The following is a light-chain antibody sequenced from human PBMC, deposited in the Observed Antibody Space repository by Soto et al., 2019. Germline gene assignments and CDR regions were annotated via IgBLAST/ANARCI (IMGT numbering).Light chain of an antibody. J-gene: IGLJ2*01. CDR3: QAWDSSVV. V-gene: IGLV3-1*01. Sequence: SYELTQPPSVSVSPGQTARITCSGDKLGDKYTSWYQQRPGQSPVLVMYQDAKRPSGIPERFSGSNSGNTATLTISETQPIDEADYYCQAWDSSVVFGGGTKLTVL. CDR2: QDA. CDR1: KLGDKY.